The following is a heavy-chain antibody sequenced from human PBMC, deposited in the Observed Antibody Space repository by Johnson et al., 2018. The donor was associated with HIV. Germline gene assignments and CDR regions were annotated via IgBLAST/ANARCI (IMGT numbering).Heavy chain of an antibody. D-gene: IGHD1-26*01. Sequence: QVQLVESGGGVVQPGRSLRLSCAASGFTFSSYAMHWVRQAPGKGLEWVAVISYDGSNKYYADSVKGRLTISRDNSKNTLYLQMNSLRAEDTAVYYCARETDIAPYSGSYPTQAFDIWGQGTMVTVSS. CDR1: GFTFSSYA. J-gene: IGHJ3*02. V-gene: IGHV3-30-3*01. CDR3: ARETDIAPYSGSYPTQAFDI. CDR2: ISYDGSNK.